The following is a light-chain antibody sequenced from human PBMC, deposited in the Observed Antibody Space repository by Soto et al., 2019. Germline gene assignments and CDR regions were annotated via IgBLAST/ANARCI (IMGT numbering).Light chain of an antibody. J-gene: IGKJ5*01. CDR1: QNINNY. CDR3: QQYENLPT. V-gene: IGKV1-33*01. Sequence: DIQMTQSPSSLSSSLCDIVTITCQASQNINNYLNWYQQKPGRAPELLIYDASNLEAGVPSRFRGSGSGTDFTFTISRLQTEDIATYYCQQYENLPTFGQGTRLEIK. CDR2: DAS.